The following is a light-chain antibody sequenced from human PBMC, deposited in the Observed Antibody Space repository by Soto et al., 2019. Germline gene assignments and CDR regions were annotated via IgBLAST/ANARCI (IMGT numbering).Light chain of an antibody. Sequence: DIQMTQSPSTLSASVGDRVTITCRASQSISSWLAWYQQKPGKAPKLLIYKASGLESGVPSRFSGSGSGTDFTLTISSLQPDDFATYYCQQYESFFPLTFGGGTKVEIK. CDR3: QQYESFFPLT. J-gene: IGKJ4*01. V-gene: IGKV1-5*03. CDR1: QSISSW. CDR2: KAS.